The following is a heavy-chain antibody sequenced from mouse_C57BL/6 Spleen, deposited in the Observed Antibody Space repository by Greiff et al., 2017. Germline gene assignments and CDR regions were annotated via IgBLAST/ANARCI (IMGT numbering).Heavy chain of an antibody. J-gene: IGHJ1*03. V-gene: IGHV2-5*01. Sequence: QVQLKESGPGLVQPSQSLSITCTVSGFSFTSYGVHWVRQSPGKGLEWLGAIWRGGSTDSNAAFMSRLSITKDNSKSQVFFKMNSLQADDTAIYVCAKTDGSSSYWYFDVWGTGTTVTVSS. CDR1: GFSFTSYG. CDR3: AKTDGSSSYWYFDV. D-gene: IGHD1-1*01. CDR2: IWRGGST.